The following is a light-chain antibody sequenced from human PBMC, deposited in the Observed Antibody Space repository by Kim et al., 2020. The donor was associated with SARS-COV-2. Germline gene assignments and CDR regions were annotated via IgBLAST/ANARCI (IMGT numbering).Light chain of an antibody. J-gene: IGLJ2*01. Sequence: GQSVTISCTGTSSDVGSYNRVSWYQQPPGTAPKLMIYEVSNRPSGFPDRFSGSKSGNTASLTISGLQAEDEADYYCSSYTSSSTVVFGGGTQLTVL. V-gene: IGLV2-18*02. CDR2: EVS. CDR1: SSDVGSYNR. CDR3: SSYTSSSTVV.